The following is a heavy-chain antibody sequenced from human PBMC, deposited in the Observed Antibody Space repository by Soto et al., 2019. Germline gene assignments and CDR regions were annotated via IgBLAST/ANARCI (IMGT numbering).Heavy chain of an antibody. CDR2: ISPYHGNT. Sequence: QVQLVQSGSEVKKPGASVKVSCKTSGFTFSTYGFSWVRQAPGLGLEWMGWISPYHGNTYYAQRLQDRVTMTTDASTSTAYMELPRLRSDDTAVYYCARWGFSNDSARGGPDYWGQGALVTVSS. CDR1: GFTFSTYG. V-gene: IGHV1-18*04. J-gene: IGHJ4*02. CDR3: ARWGFSNDSARGGPDY. D-gene: IGHD3-16*01.